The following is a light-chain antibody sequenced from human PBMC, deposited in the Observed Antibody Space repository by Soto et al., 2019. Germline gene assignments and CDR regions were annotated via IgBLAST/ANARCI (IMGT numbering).Light chain of an antibody. Sequence: DIQLTQSPSFLSASVGDRVTITCRASQGISSYLAWYQQKPGKAPKLLIYAASTLQSGVPSRFSGSGSGTDFTLTISSLQPEDFATYYCQQLNSYPLTFGGGTTVEIK. CDR3: QQLNSYPLT. CDR2: AAS. J-gene: IGKJ4*01. V-gene: IGKV1-9*01. CDR1: QGISSY.